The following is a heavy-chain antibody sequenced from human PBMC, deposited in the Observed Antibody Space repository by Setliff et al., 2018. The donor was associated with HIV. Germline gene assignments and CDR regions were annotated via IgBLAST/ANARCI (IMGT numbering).Heavy chain of an antibody. CDR1: S. Sequence: SWIRQPPGKALEWLAVIYGDNDKRYSPSLKTRLTITKDTSKNQVVLTMTNMDPVDTATYYCARIPTSLRSDGYNPVDYWGQGTLVTVSS. CDR2: IYGDNDK. D-gene: IGHD5-12*01. CDR3: ARIPTSLRSDGYNPVDY. J-gene: IGHJ4*02. V-gene: IGHV2-5*08.